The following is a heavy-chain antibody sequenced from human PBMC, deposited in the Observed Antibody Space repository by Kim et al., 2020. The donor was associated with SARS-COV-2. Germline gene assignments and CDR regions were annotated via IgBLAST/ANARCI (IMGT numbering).Heavy chain of an antibody. Sequence: AQRFQGRVTMTRDTSLSTAYMELSSLRSDDTAMYYCARAAMVSYYYYGMDVWGQGTTVTVSS. CDR3: ARAAMVSYYYYGMDV. D-gene: IGHD5-18*01. V-gene: IGHV1-2*02. J-gene: IGHJ6*02.